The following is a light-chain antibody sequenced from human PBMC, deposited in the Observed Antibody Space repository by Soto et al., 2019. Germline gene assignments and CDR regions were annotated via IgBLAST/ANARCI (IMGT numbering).Light chain of an antibody. Sequence: ERVWEEATGTMSLSQGERSTVSWGGSQSVSSSYLAWYQQKPGQAPRLLIYGASSRATGIPDRFSGSGSGTDFTLTISSLEPEDFAVYYCQQYGSSPWTFGQGTKVDI. J-gene: IGKJ1*01. V-gene: IGKV3-20*01. CDR2: GAS. CDR3: QQYGSSPWT. CDR1: QSVSSSY.